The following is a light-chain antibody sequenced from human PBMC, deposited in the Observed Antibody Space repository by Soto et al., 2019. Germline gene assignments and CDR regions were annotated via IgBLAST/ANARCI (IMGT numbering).Light chain of an antibody. Sequence: QLVLTQPASVSGSPGQSITVSCTGTSNDVGSYNYVSWYQQHPGKAPKLMIYEVSNRPSGVSNRFSGSKSGNTASLTISGLQAEDEADYYCSSFTSSSALEVVFGGGTKLTVL. CDR2: EVS. CDR1: SNDVGSYNY. CDR3: SSFTSSSALEVV. V-gene: IGLV2-14*01. J-gene: IGLJ2*01.